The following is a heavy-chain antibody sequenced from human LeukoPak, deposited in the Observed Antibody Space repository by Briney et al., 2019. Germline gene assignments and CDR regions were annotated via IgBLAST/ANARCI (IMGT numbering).Heavy chain of an antibody. Sequence: GGSLRLSCAASGFTFSSYSVNWVRQAPGKGLEWVSSISSSSSYIYYADSVKGRFTISRDNAKNPLYLQMNSLRAEDTAVYYCARGVTLLRFLEWLRFNWFDPWGQGTLVTVSS. D-gene: IGHD3-3*01. CDR2: ISSSSSYI. CDR1: GFTFSSYS. CDR3: ARGVTLLRFLEWLRFNWFDP. V-gene: IGHV3-21*01. J-gene: IGHJ5*02.